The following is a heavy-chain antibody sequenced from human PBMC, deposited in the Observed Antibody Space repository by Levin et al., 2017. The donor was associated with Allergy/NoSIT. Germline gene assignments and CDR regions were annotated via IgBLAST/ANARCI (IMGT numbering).Heavy chain of an antibody. CDR3: AREKPLADILTGYYYYFDY. CDR2: IYTSGST. CDR1: GGSISSGSYY. V-gene: IGHV4-61*02. J-gene: IGHJ4*02. Sequence: KASETLSLTCTVSGGSISSGSYYWSWIRQPAGKGLEWIGRIYTSGSTNYNPSLKSRVTISVDTSKNQFSLKLSSVTAADTAVYYCAREKPLADILTGYYYYFDYWGQGTLVTVSS. D-gene: IGHD3-9*01.